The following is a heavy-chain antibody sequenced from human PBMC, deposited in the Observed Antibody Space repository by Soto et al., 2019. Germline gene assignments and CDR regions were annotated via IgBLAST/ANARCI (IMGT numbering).Heavy chain of an antibody. CDR1: GGSFSGYY. CDR3: ARGRIAAAGRGGNWFDP. Sequence: SETLSLTCAVYGGSFSGYYWSWIRQPPGKGLEWIGEINHSGSTNYNPSLKSRATISVDTSKNQFSLKLSSVTAADTAVYYCARGRIAAAGRGGNWFDPWGQGTLVTVSS. CDR2: INHSGST. D-gene: IGHD6-13*01. J-gene: IGHJ5*02. V-gene: IGHV4-34*01.